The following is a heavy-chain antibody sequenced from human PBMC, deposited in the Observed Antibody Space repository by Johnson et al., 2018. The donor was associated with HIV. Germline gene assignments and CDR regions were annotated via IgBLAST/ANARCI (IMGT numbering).Heavy chain of an antibody. CDR2: IGTADDT. D-gene: IGHD3-16*01. J-gene: IGHJ3*02. CDR3: ARGQQDMGAGAFDI. Sequence: VQLVETGGGLIQPGGSLRLSCAASGFTFSSYDMHWVRQATGTGLEWVSAIGTADDTYYAVSVKGRFTISRGNAKKSLHLQMNSLRAGDTAVDYCARGQQDMGAGAFDIWGQGTMVTVSS. CDR1: GFTFSSYD. V-gene: IGHV3-13*01.